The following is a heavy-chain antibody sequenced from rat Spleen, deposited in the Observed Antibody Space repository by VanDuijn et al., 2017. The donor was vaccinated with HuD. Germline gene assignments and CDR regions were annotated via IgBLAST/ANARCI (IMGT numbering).Heavy chain of an antibody. D-gene: IGHD1-9*01. J-gene: IGHJ2*01. V-gene: IGHV5-27*01. CDR2: ISTGGGST. CDR1: GFTFSNYY. Sequence: EVQLVESGGGLVQPGRSLKLSCAASGFTFSNYYMAWVRQAPTKGLEWVAYISTGGGSTYYRDSVKGRFTISRDNAKSTLYLQMDSLRSEDTATYYCTTGIYGYNYFDYWGQGVMVTVSS. CDR3: TTGIYGYNYFDY.